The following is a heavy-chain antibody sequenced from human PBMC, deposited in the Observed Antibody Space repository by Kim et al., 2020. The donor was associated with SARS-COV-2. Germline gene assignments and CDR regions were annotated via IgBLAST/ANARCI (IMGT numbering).Heavy chain of an antibody. D-gene: IGHD4-17*01. CDR3: ARDLSYGGSGAFDI. V-gene: IGHV1-69*01. Sequence: APKFQGRVTITADESTSTAYMELSSLRSEDTAVYYCARDLSYGGSGAFDIWGQGTMVTVSS. J-gene: IGHJ3*02.